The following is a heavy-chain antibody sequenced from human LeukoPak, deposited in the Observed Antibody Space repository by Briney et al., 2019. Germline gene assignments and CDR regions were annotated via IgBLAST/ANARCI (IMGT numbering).Heavy chain of an antibody. CDR1: GGTFSSYA. CDR3: ARGTSDYGSGSYYNWFDP. CDR2: ISAYNGNT. Sequence: ASVKVSCKASGGTFSSYAISWVRQAPGQGLEWMGWISAYNGNTNYAQKLQGRVTMTTDTSTSTAYMELRSLRSDDTAVYYCARGTSDYGSGSYYNWFDPWGQGTLVTVSS. V-gene: IGHV1-18*01. D-gene: IGHD3-10*01. J-gene: IGHJ5*02.